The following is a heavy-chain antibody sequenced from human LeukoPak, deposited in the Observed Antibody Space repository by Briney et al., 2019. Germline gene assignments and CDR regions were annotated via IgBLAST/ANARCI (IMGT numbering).Heavy chain of an antibody. V-gene: IGHV1-2*06. J-gene: IGHJ4*02. Sequence: ASVKVSCKASGYTFADYYMHWVRQAPGQGLEWMGRMSPTSGGTNYAPKFQGRVTMTRDTSISTAYMELSSLRSDDTAICYCARDDGLDYWGQGTLVTVSS. CDR2: MSPTSGGT. CDR1: GYTFADYY. CDR3: ARDDGLDY.